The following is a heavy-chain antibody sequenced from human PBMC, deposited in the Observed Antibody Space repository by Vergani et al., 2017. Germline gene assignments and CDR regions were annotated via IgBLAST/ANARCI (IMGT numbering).Heavy chain of an antibody. Sequence: EVQLLESGGSLMQPGGSVRLSCAASGFTFSTYAMHWVRQAPGKGLEWVSALTGGGGSTYDADSFKGRFIISRDKSRGTLYLQMNSLRPEDTATYYCVKDAVSYENFFNSWGQGTLVTVSS. CDR2: LTGGGGST. D-gene: IGHD1-26*01. V-gene: IGHV3-23*01. CDR1: GFTFSTYA. CDR3: VKDAVSYENFFNS. J-gene: IGHJ4*02.